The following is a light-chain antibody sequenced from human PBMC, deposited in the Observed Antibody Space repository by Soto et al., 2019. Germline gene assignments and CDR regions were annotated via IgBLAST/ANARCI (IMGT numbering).Light chain of an antibody. CDR1: RSDVGRYNY. Sequence: QSALTQPASVSGSPGQSITISCTGTRSDVGRYNYVSWCQQHPGKAPKLIIYDVSNRPSGVSNRFSGSKSGNTASLTISGLQAEDEADYYCSSYTSSSTVVFGGGTKLTVL. CDR2: DVS. CDR3: SSYTSSSTVV. J-gene: IGLJ2*01. V-gene: IGLV2-14*01.